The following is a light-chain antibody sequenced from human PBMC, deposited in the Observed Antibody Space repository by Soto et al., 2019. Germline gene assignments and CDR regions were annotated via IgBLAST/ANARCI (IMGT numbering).Light chain of an antibody. J-gene: IGKJ5*01. CDR2: DAS. CDR3: QQYDSLPIT. Sequence: DIQMTQSPSSLSASLGDRVTITCQASQDINNYLNWFQQKPGKAPKFLIYDASNLETGVPSRFSGSGSGTDFTLTISSLQPEDIGTYYCQQYDSLPITFGQGTRLEIK. CDR1: QDINNY. V-gene: IGKV1-33*01.